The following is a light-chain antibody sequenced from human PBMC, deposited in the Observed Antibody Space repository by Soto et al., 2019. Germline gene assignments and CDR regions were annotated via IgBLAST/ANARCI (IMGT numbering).Light chain of an antibody. CDR3: QHFDSSPT. CDR1: QTVSRSY. V-gene: IGKV3-20*01. CDR2: GAS. J-gene: IGKJ4*01. Sequence: EIVLTQSPGTLSLSPGESATLSCRASQTVSRSYFVWYQQMPGQAPRLLIYGASARAPGIPDRFSGTGSGTESTLTISRLEPEDFAVYFCQHFDSSPTFGGGTKVEIK.